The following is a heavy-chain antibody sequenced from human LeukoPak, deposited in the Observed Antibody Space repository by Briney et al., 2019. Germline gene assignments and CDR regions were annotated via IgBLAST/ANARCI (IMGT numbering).Heavy chain of an antibody. J-gene: IGHJ4*02. CDR2: IIPIFGTA. D-gene: IGHD1-1*01. Sequence: SVKVSCKASGYTFTGYYMHWVRQAPGQGLEWMGGIIPIFGTANYAQKFQGRVTITADESTSTAYMELSSLRSEDTAVYYCAAAVPERRLGENYWGQGTLVTVSS. CDR3: AAAVPERRLGENY. CDR1: GYTFTGYY. V-gene: IGHV1-69*13.